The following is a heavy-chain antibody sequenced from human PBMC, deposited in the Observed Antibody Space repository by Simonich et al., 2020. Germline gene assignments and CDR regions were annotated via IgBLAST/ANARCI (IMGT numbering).Heavy chain of an antibody. CDR1: GYTFTSYD. D-gene: IGHD2-15*01. Sequence: QVQLVQSGAEVKKPGASVKVSCKASGYTFTSYDINWVRHAIGQGLEGMGWMNPNSGNTGYAQKFQGRVTITKNTSISTAYMELRSLRSEDTAVYYCARGRGGMSRGYVDYWGQGTLVTVSS. CDR3: ARGRGGMSRGYVDY. J-gene: IGHJ4*02. V-gene: IGHV1-8*03. CDR2: MNPNSGNT.